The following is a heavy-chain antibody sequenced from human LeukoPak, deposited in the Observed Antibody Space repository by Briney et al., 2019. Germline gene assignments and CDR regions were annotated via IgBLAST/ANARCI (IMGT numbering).Heavy chain of an antibody. CDR3: ARGECYYDSSGYLDY. CDR2: IGPGGDNK. D-gene: IGHD3-22*01. CDR1: GFTFSNFG. J-gene: IGHJ4*02. Sequence: GGSLRLSCAASGFTFSNFGMNWVRQAPGKGLQWVSGIGPGGDNKYYADSLEGRFTISRDNSKNTVYLQMNSLRAEDTAVYYCARGECYYDSSGYLDYWGQGTLVTVSS. V-gene: IGHV3-23*01.